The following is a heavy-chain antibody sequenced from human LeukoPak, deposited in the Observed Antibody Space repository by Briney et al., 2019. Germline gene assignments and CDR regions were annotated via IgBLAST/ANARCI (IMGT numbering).Heavy chain of an antibody. Sequence: SETLSLTCTVSGGSISSYYWSWIRQPPGKGLEWIGYIYYSGSTNYNPSLKSRVTISVDTSKNQFSLKLSSVTAADTAVYYCARLYYYHSSGYTTPFDYWGQGTLVTVSS. J-gene: IGHJ4*02. CDR2: IYYSGST. CDR3: ARLYYYHSSGYTTPFDY. V-gene: IGHV4-59*12. CDR1: GGSISSYY. D-gene: IGHD3-22*01.